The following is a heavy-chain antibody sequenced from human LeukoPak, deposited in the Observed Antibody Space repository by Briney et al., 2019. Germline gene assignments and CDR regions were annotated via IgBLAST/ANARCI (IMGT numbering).Heavy chain of an antibody. CDR1: GVSISSSNSY. CDR2: IYYSGNT. V-gene: IGHV4-39*02. CDR3: ARDRSTYDSSRGDVDY. Sequence: SETLSLTCTVSGVSISSSNSYWGWIRQPPGKGLEWIGSIYYSGNTYYNASLKSQVSISIDTSKNQFSLRLTSVTAADTAVYYCARDRSTYDSSRGDVDYWGQGTLVTVSS. D-gene: IGHD3-22*01. J-gene: IGHJ4*02.